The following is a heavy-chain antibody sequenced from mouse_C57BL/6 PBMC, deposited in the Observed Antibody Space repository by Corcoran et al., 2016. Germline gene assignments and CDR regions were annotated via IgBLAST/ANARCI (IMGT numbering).Heavy chain of an antibody. CDR1: GYAFGRYW. CDR3: AIGAY. J-gene: IGHJ3*01. CDR2: IYPGDGDT. Sequence: QVQLQQSGAELVKPGASVKISCKASGYAFGRYWMNWVKQRPGQGLAWIGPIYPGDGDTNYNGKFKGQATLTADTSSSTAYMQRSSLTSEDSAVYFCAIGAYWGQGTLVTVSA. V-gene: IGHV1-80*01.